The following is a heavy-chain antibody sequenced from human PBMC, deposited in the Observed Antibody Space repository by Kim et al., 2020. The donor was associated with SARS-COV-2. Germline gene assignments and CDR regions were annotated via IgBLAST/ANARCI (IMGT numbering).Heavy chain of an antibody. J-gene: IGHJ4*02. D-gene: IGHD3-10*01. CDR3: ARPRSGYGSGSYYAY. CDR2: INHSGST. V-gene: IGHV4-34*01. Sequence: SETLSLTCAVYGGSFSGYYWSWIRQPPGKGLEWIGEINHSGSTNYNPSLKSRVTISVDTSKNQFSLKLSSVTAADTAVYYCARPRSGYGSGSYYAYWGQGTLVTVSS. CDR1: GGSFSGYY.